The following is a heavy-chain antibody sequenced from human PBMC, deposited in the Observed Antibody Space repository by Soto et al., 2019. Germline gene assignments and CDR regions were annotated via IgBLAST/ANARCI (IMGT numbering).Heavy chain of an antibody. V-gene: IGHV1-46*03. CDR2: INPSGGST. CDR1: GYTFTSYY. Sequence: QVQLVQSGAEVKKPGASVKVSCKASGYTFTSYYMHWVRQAPGQGLEWMGIINPSGGSTSYAQKFQGRVTMTRDTSTSTVYMELSSLSSEHTAVYYCAKFAVATIVDYWGQGTLVTVSS. J-gene: IGHJ4*02. CDR3: AKFAVATIVDY. D-gene: IGHD5-12*01.